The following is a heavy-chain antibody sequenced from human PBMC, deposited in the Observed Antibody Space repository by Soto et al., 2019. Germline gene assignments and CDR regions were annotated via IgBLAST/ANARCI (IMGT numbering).Heavy chain of an antibody. V-gene: IGHV3-23*01. Sequence: PGGSLRLSCAASGFTFSSYAMSWVRQAPGKGLEWVSAISGSGGSTYYADSVKGRFTITRDNSKNTLYLQMNSLRAEDTAVYYCAKGPASSGYAGNWFDPWGQGTLVTVSS. J-gene: IGHJ5*02. CDR3: AKGPASSGYAGNWFDP. CDR2: ISGSGGST. CDR1: GFTFSSYA. D-gene: IGHD6-13*01.